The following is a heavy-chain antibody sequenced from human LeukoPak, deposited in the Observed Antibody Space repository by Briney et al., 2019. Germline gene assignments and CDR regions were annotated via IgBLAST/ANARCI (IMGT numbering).Heavy chain of an antibody. V-gene: IGHV3-13*01. J-gene: IGHJ4*02. D-gene: IGHD4-4*01. CDR3: AREGGHSADY. CDR2: IGTAGDT. CDR1: GFTFSSYD. Sequence: GGSLRLSCAASGFTFSSYDMHWVRQATGKGLEWVSAIGTAGDTYYPGSVKGRFTISRDNAKTSLYLQMNSLRAEDTAVYLCAREGGHSADYWGQGTLVTVSS.